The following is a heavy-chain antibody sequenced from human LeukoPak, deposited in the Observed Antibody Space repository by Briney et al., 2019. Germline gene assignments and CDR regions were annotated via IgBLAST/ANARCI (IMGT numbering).Heavy chain of an antibody. J-gene: IGHJ3*02. V-gene: IGHV1-69*05. CDR1: GGTFSNHA. CDR2: TTPIFGSA. Sequence: GSSVKVSCKASGGTFSNHAVSWVRQAPGQGLEWMGGTTPIFGSANYAQKFQGRVTIATDESTSTAYMELSSLRSEDTAVNYCARAPFYFDSSGYSMDAFDIWGQETMVTVSS. CDR3: ARAPFYFDSSGYSMDAFDI. D-gene: IGHD3-22*01.